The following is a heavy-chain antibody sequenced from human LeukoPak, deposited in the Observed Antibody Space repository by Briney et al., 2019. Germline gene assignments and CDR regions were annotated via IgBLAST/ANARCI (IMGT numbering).Heavy chain of an antibody. V-gene: IGHV4-59*01. D-gene: IGHD3-22*01. CDR1: GGSISSYY. CDR2: IYYSGST. CDR3: ARGRISGYYYVRIRGWFDP. J-gene: IGHJ5*02. Sequence: SETLSLTCTVSGGSISSYYWSWIRQPPGKGLEWIGYIYYSGSTNYNPSLKSRVTISVDTSKNQFSLKLSSVTAADTAVYYCARGRISGYYYVRIRGWFDPWGQGTLVTVSS.